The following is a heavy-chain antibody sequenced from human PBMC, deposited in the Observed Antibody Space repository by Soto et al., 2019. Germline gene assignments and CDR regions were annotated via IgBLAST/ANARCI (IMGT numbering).Heavy chain of an antibody. CDR2: TYYRSKWYN. CDR1: GDSVSSNTAA. J-gene: IGHJ3*02. D-gene: IGHD7-27*01. V-gene: IGHV6-1*01. CDR3: ARDLGAFDI. Sequence: SQTLSLPCAVFGDSVSSNTAAWTWIRQSPSRGLEWLGRTYYRSKWYNDYAVSVKSRITINPDTSRNQFSLQLNSVTPEDTAVYYCARDLGAFDIWGQGTMVTVSS.